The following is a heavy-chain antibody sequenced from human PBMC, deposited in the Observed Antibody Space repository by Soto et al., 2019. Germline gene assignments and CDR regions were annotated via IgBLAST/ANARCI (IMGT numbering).Heavy chain of an antibody. V-gene: IGHV3-11*06. D-gene: IGHD1-1*01. Sequence: GGSRSRSSAAAGFTFSYNDMILLRAAPGKGLEWIGYSSNSGSFTRYADSVKGRFSISRDNAKNSLFLQINSLRGDDTAIYYCVRSGDNYNLLDYWGQGTPVNVSS. J-gene: IGHJ4*02. CDR2: SSNSGSFT. CDR1: GFTFSYND. CDR3: VRSGDNYNLLDY.